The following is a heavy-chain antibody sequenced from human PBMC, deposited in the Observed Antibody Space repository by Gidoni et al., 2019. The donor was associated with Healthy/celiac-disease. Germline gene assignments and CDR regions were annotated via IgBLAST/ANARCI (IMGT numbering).Heavy chain of an antibody. J-gene: IGHJ4*02. Sequence: EVQLVESGGGLVQPGRSLRLSCTASGSTFGDYAMSWFRQAPGKGLEWVGFIRSKAYGGTTEYAASVKGRFTSSRDDYKSIAYLQMNSLKTEDTAVYYWTREGGGHDRNYWGQGTLVTVSS. CDR2: IRSKAYGGTT. CDR3: TREGGGHDRNY. CDR1: GSTFGDYA. V-gene: IGHV3-49*03. D-gene: IGHD5-12*01.